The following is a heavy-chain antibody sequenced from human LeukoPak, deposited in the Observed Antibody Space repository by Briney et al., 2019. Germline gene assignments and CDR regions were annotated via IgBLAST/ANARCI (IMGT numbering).Heavy chain of an antibody. V-gene: IGHV3-30*18. D-gene: IGHD5-24*01. Sequence: PGGSLRLSCAASGFTFSSYAMNWVRQAPGKGLEWVSVIPYDGRNEYYADSVKGRSTTSRDNSKNMLYLQMNSLRAEDTAVYYCAKDRRDGYNDYYGMDVWGQGTTVTVSS. CDR2: IPYDGRNE. CDR1: GFTFSSYA. CDR3: AKDRRDGYNDYYGMDV. J-gene: IGHJ6*02.